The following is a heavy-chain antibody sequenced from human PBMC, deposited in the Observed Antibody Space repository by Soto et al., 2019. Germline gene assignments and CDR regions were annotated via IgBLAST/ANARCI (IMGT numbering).Heavy chain of an antibody. CDR3: ARGHSSSWLPNWFDP. J-gene: IGHJ5*02. CDR2: IWYDGSNK. D-gene: IGHD6-13*01. CDR1: GFTFSSYG. V-gene: IGHV3-33*01. Sequence: GGSLRLSCAASGFTFSSYGMHWVRQAPGKGLEWVAVIWYDGSNKYYADSVKGRFTISRDNSKNTLYLQMNSLRAEDTAVYYCARGHSSSWLPNWFDPWGQGTQVTVSS.